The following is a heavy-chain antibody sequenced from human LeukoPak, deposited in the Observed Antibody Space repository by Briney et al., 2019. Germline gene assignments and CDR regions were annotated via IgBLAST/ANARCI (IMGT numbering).Heavy chain of an antibody. CDR3: ATPNPPVLRFLETQYYFDY. V-gene: IGHV1-24*01. D-gene: IGHD3-3*01. J-gene: IGHJ4*02. Sequence: PGVSVKVSCKVSGYTLTELSMHWVRQAPGKGLEWMGGFDPEDGETIYAQKFQGRVTMTEDTSTDTAYMELSSLRSEDTAVYYCATPNPPVLRFLETQYYFDYWGQGTLVTVSS. CDR2: FDPEDGET. CDR1: GYTLTELS.